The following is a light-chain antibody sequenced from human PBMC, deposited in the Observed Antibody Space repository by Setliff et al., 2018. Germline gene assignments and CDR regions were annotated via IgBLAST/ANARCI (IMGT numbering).Light chain of an antibody. CDR2: EVS. Sequence: QSALTQPASVSGSPGQSITISCTGTSSDIGGYNYVSWYQQHSGKAPKLMIYEVSNRPSGGSNRFSGSKSCNTASLTISGLQAEEEADYYCSSYASSSIPEVFGSGTKVTVL. CDR1: SSDIGGYNY. V-gene: IGLV2-14*01. CDR3: SSYASSSIPEV. J-gene: IGLJ1*01.